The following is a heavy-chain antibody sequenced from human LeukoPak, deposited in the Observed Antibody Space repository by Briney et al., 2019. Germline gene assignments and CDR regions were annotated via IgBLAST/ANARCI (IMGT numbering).Heavy chain of an antibody. Sequence: SETLSLTCTISGGSISDSSYYWGWIRQPPGKGLEWIGSIYYSGSTYYTPSLKSRVSISVDTSKNHFSLKLSSVTAADTAVYYCARLANGPDYNWSDPWGQGTLVTVSS. CDR3: ARLANGPDYNWSDP. J-gene: IGHJ5*02. CDR2: IYYSGST. CDR1: GGSISDSSYY. D-gene: IGHD2-8*01. V-gene: IGHV4-39*02.